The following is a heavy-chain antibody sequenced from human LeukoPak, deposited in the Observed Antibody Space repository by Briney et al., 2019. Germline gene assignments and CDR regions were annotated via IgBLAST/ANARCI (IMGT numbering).Heavy chain of an antibody. Sequence: SETLSLTCAVYGGSFSGYYWSWIRQPPGKGLEWIGEINHSGSTNYNPSLKSRVTISVDTSKNQFSLKLSSVTAADTAVYYCARALVVVVPATRLNWFDPWGQGTLVTVSS. J-gene: IGHJ5*02. V-gene: IGHV4-34*01. CDR3: ARALVVVVPATRLNWFDP. CDR2: INHSGST. CDR1: GGSFSGYY. D-gene: IGHD2-15*01.